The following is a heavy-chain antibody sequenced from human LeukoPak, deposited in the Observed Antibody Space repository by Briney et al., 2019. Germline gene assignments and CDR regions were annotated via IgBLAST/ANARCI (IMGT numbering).Heavy chain of an antibody. Sequence: ASVKVSCKASGYTFTSYDINWVRQATGQGLEWMGWMNPNSGNTGYAQKFQGRVTMTRNTSISTAYMELGSLRSEDTAVYYCARAADIVVVVAATYNWFDPWGQGTLVTVSS. CDR2: MNPNSGNT. CDR3: ARAADIVVVVAATYNWFDP. V-gene: IGHV1-8*01. J-gene: IGHJ5*02. D-gene: IGHD2-15*01. CDR1: GYTFTSYD.